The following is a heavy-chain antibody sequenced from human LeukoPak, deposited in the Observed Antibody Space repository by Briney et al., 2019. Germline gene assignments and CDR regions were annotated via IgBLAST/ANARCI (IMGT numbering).Heavy chain of an antibody. CDR2: ISGSGGST. D-gene: IGHD2-8*01. J-gene: IGHJ4*02. CDR1: GFTFSSYA. CDR3: AKPIKGYCTNGVCPKRYVSSYFDY. Sequence: PGGSLRLSCAASGFTFSSYAMSWVRQAPGKGLEWVSAISGSGGSTYYADSVKGRFTISRDNSKNTLYLQMNSLRAEDTAVYYCAKPIKGYCTNGVCPKRYVSSYFDYWGQGTLVTVSS. V-gene: IGHV3-23*01.